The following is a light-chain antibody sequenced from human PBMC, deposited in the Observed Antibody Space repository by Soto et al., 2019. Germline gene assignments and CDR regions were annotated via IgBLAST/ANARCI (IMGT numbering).Light chain of an antibody. J-gene: IGKJ5*01. CDR3: QQYNNWPFS. V-gene: IGKV3-15*01. CDR1: QGVTTN. Sequence: EIVMTQSPGTLSVSPGERATLSRRAGQGVTTNFAWYQQKSGQSPRLLIYDVSIRATGVPARFSGTGSETDFTLTISGLQSEDSAVYVGQQYNNWPFSFGQGTRLEIK. CDR2: DVS.